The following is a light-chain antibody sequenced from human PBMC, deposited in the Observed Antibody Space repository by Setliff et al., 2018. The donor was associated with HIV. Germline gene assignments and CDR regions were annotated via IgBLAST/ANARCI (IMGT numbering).Light chain of an antibody. CDR2: EVS. Sequence: QSALTQPASVSGSPGQSITISCTGTRKDVAAYNYVSWYQQHPGKAPKLIIYEVSNRPSGVSNRFSGSKSGNTASLTIAGLQAEDEADYLCSSYRGGSTLSVFGPGTKVTVL. V-gene: IGLV2-14*01. J-gene: IGLJ1*01. CDR3: SSYRGGSTLSV. CDR1: RKDVAAYNY.